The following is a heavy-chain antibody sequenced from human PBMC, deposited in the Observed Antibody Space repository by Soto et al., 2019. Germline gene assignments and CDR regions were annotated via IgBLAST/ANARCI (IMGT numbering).Heavy chain of an antibody. V-gene: IGHV3-23*01. CDR3: AKERTFGDFGGAFDL. CDR2: ISGSGDSA. J-gene: IGHJ3*01. Sequence: EVQLLESGGGLVQPGGSLRLSCAASGFSFSTYVLTWVRQAPGKGLEWVSSISGSGDSAYYADSVKGRFTISRDNSRNTVSLQMNTLRAEDTAVYYCAKERTFGDFGGAFDLWGQGTTVTVSS. D-gene: IGHD4-17*01. CDR1: GFSFSTYV.